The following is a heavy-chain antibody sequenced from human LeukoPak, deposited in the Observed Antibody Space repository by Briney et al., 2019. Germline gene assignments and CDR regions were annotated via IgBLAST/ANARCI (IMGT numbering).Heavy chain of an antibody. CDR1: GYTFTGYY. CDR2: INPNSGGT. D-gene: IGHD6-19*01. J-gene: IGHJ6*02. Sequence: GASVKVSCKASGYTFTGYYMHWVRQAPGQGLEWMGWINPNSGGTNYAQKFQGWVTMTRDTSISTAYMELRSLRSDDTAVYYCARGPVAGTVGMDVWGQGTTVTVSS. V-gene: IGHV1-2*04. CDR3: ARGPVAGTVGMDV.